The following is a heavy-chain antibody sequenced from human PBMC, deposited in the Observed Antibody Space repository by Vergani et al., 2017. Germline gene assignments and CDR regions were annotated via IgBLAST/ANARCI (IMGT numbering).Heavy chain of an antibody. CDR1: GYTFTSYA. D-gene: IGHD3-22*01. Sequence: QVQLVQSGAEVKKPGAPVKVSCKASGYTFTSYAMHWVRQAPGQRLEWMGWINAGNGNTKYSQKFQGRVTITRDTSASTAYMELSSLRSEDTAVYYCARGSYYYDSSGYPDYWGQGTLVTVSS. V-gene: IGHV1-3*01. CDR2: INAGNGNT. J-gene: IGHJ4*02. CDR3: ARGSYYYDSSGYPDY.